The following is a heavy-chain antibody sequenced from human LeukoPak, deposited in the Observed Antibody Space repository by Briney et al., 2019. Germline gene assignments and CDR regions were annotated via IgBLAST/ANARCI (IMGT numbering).Heavy chain of an antibody. CDR2: IKTDGSEK. Sequence: GGSLRLSCAASGFTFSSYWMNWVRQAPGKGLEWVANIKTDGSEKYYVDSVKGRFTISRDNAKNSLYLQMNSLRAEDTAVYYCARDFYQPLGYYYYGMDVWGQGTTVTVSS. CDR3: ARDFYQPLGYYYYGMDV. J-gene: IGHJ6*02. V-gene: IGHV3-7*01. D-gene: IGHD2-2*01. CDR1: GFTFSSYW.